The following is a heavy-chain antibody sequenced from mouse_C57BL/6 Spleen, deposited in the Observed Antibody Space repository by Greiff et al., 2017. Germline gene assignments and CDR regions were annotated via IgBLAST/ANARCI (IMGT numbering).Heavy chain of an antibody. Sequence: EVKLLESGGGLVQPGGSMKLSCVASGFTFSNYWMNWVRQSPEKGLEWVAHISLNSDNYATHYAESVKGRFTISKDESKSSVYLQMNNLRAEDTGSYYCTKRDRGKMDYWGQGTSVTVSS. CDR3: TKRDRGKMDY. CDR2: ISLNSDNYAT. CDR1: GFTFSNYW. V-gene: IGHV6-3*01. J-gene: IGHJ4*01.